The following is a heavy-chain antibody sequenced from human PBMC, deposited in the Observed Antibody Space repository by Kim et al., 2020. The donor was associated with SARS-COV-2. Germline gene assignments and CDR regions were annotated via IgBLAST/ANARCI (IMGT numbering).Heavy chain of an antibody. V-gene: IGHV3-53*01. J-gene: IGHJ4*02. CDR3: ARVSEGYFDY. Sequence: GGSLRLSCAASGFTVSSNYMSWVRQAPGKGLEWVSVIYSGVGTYYADSVKGRFTISRDNSKNTLYLQMNSLRAEDTAVYYCARVSEGYFDYWGQGTLVTVSS. CDR2: IYSGVGT. CDR1: GFTVSSNY.